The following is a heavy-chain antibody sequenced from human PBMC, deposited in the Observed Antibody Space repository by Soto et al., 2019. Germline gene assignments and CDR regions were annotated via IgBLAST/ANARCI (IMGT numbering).Heavy chain of an antibody. V-gene: IGHV5-51*01. J-gene: IGHJ6*02. CDR2: IYPGDSDT. D-gene: IGHD5-18*01. CDR1: GYSFTSYW. Sequence: VDSLKISCMGSGYSFTSYWIGWVRQMPGKGLEWMGIIYPGDSDTRYSPSFQGQVTISADKSISTAYLQWSSLKASDTAMYYCARADTAMANGRDDYGMDVWGQGPTVIVSS. CDR3: ARADTAMANGRDDYGMDV.